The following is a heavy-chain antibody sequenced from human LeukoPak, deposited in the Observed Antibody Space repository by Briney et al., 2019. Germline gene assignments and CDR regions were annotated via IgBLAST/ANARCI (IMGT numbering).Heavy chain of an antibody. CDR1: GGSISSYY. CDR3: ARVPGMGYYYYMDV. Sequence: SETLSLTCTVSGGSISSYYWSWIRQPSGKGLEWIGYIYYSGSTNYNPSLKSRVTISVDTSKNQFSLKLSSVTAADTAVYYCARVPGMGYYYYMDVWGKGTTVTVSS. CDR2: IYYSGST. V-gene: IGHV4-59*12. J-gene: IGHJ6*03. D-gene: IGHD1-26*01.